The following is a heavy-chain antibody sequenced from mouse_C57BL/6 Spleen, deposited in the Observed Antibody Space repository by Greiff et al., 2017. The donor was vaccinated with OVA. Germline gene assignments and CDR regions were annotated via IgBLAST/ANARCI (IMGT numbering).Heavy chain of an antibody. Sequence: QVQLQQSGAELARPGASVKMSCKASGYTFTSYTMHWVKQRPGQGLEWIGYINPSSGYTKYNQKFKDKATLTADKSSSTAYMQLSSLTSEDSAVYYCARRPTAVVDGPYFDYWGQGTTLTVSS. CDR3: ARRPTAVVDGPYFDY. D-gene: IGHD1-1*01. CDR1: GYTFTSYT. CDR2: INPSSGYT. V-gene: IGHV1-4*01. J-gene: IGHJ2*01.